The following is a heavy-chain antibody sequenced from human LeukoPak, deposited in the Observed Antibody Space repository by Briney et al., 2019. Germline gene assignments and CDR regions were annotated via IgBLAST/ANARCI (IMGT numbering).Heavy chain of an antibody. D-gene: IGHD3-10*01. V-gene: IGHV1-2*02. CDR1: GYTFTGYY. Sequence: ASVKVSCKASGYTFTGYYMHWVRQAPGQGLEWMGWINPNSGGTNYAQKFQGRVTMTRDTSISTAYMELSRLRSDDTTVYYCARGSRYGSRSYFDYWGQGTLVTVSS. CDR2: INPNSGGT. J-gene: IGHJ4*02. CDR3: ARGSRYGSRSYFDY.